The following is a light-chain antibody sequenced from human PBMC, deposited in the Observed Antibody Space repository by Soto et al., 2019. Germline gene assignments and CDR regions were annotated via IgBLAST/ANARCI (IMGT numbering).Light chain of an antibody. CDR3: SSYTSSITL. J-gene: IGLJ2*01. CDR1: SSDVGGYNY. Sequence: QSALTQPASVSGSPGQSITISCTGTSSDVGGYNYVSWYQQHPGKAPKLMIYEVSSRPSGVSNRFSGSKSGNTASLTISGLQAEDEADYYCSSYTSSITLFGGGTKLTVL. CDR2: EVS. V-gene: IGLV2-14*01.